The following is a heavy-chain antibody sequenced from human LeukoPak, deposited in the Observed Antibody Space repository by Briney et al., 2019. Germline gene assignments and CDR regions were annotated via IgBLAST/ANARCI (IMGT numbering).Heavy chain of an antibody. D-gene: IGHD2-2*01. CDR3: ARLLIYCSSTSCHFDY. V-gene: IGHV3-66*04. J-gene: IGHJ4*02. CDR2: IYSGGRT. Sequence: PGGSLRLSCAVSGFIVSSNYMTWVRQAPGKGLEWVSVIYSGGRTYYADSVKGRFTTSRDNSKNTLYLQMNSLRAEDTAVYYCARLLIYCSSTSCHFDYWGQGTLVTVSS. CDR1: GFIVSSNY.